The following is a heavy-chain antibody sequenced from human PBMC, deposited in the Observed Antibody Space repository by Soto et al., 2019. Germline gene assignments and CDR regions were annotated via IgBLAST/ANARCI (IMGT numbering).Heavy chain of an antibody. J-gene: IGHJ4*02. CDR2: IYYSGST. CDR3: ARHGYSSGWYADY. Sequence: QLQLQESGPGLVKPSETLSLTCTVSGGSISSSSYYWGWIRQPPGKGLEWIGSIYYSGSTYYNPSLKSRVTMSIDTSKNQFSLKLSSVTAADTAVYYCARHGYSSGWYADYWGQGTLVTVSS. D-gene: IGHD6-19*01. V-gene: IGHV4-39*01. CDR1: GGSISSSSYY.